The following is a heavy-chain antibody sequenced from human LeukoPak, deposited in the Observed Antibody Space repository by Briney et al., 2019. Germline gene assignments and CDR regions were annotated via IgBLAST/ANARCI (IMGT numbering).Heavy chain of an antibody. Sequence: PGGSLRLSCVASGFTFSSFGMHWVRQAPGKGLEWVAVIWYDGSNKYYGDSVKGRFTISRDNSKNTLYLQMNSLRAEDTAVYYCAGGSGISDFWGQGTLVTVSS. CDR3: AGGSGISDF. J-gene: IGHJ4*02. V-gene: IGHV3-33*01. D-gene: IGHD1-26*01. CDR2: IWYDGSNK. CDR1: GFTFSSFG.